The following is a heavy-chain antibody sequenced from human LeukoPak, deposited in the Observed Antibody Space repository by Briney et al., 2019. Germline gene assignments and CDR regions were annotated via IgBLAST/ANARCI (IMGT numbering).Heavy chain of an antibody. CDR3: ARDRGPLGSTIHAFDI. J-gene: IGHJ3*02. CDR2: IKQDGSEK. Sequence: GGSLRLSCAASGFTFSSYWMSWVRQAPGKGLEWVANIKQDGSEKYYVDSVKGRFTISRDNAKNSLYLQMNSLRAEDTAVYYCARDRGPLGSTIHAFDIWGQGTMVTVSS. D-gene: IGHD2-2*01. CDR1: GFTFSSYW. V-gene: IGHV3-7*01.